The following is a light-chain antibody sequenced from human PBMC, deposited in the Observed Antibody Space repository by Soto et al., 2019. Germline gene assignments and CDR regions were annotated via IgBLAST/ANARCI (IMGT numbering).Light chain of an antibody. Sequence: DIQMTQSPSTLSASAGDRVTITCRASHSITSWLAWYQHKAGKAPKFLIYRASSFEIGVPSRFSGSGSGTEFTLTISSLQPDDFATYYCQQYNSYSRTFGQGTKVEIK. CDR3: QQYNSYSRT. J-gene: IGKJ1*01. CDR1: HSITSW. V-gene: IGKV1-5*03. CDR2: RAS.